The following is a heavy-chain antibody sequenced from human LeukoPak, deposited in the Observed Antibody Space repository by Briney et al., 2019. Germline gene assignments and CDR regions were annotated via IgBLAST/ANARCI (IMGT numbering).Heavy chain of an antibody. CDR3: ARGGFGSGSYSDC. Sequence: SSVKVSCKASGYTFTSYDINWVRQAPGQGLEWMGWMNPNSGDTAYVQKFQGRVTMTRDTSISTAYMELSGLRSEDTAVYYCARGGFGSGSYSDCWGQGTLVTVSS. J-gene: IGHJ4*02. D-gene: IGHD3-10*01. CDR1: GYTFTSYD. V-gene: IGHV1-8*01. CDR2: MNPNSGDT.